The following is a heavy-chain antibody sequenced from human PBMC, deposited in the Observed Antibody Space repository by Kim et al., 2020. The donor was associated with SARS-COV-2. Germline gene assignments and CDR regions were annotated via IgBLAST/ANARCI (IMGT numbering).Heavy chain of an antibody. CDR2: GGST. Sequence: GGSTYYADSVKGRFTISRDNSKNTLYLQMNSRRAEDTAVYYCAKVSGLDYWGQGTLVTVSS. CDR3: AKVSGLDY. V-gene: IGHV3-23*01. J-gene: IGHJ4*02.